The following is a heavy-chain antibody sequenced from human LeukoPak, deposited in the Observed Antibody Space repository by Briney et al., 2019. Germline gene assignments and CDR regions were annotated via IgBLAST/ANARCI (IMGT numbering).Heavy chain of an antibody. CDR2: MHYSGST. CDR3: ARTSSSGYYWYFDL. Sequence: PSETLSLTCTVSGGSISNGSYYWGWIRQPPGKGLEWIGSMHYSGSTYYNPSLKSRVTISVDTSKNHFSLKLSSVTAADTAVYYCARTSSSGYYWYFDLWGRGTLVTVSS. J-gene: IGHJ2*01. V-gene: IGHV4-39*07. CDR1: GGSISNGSYY. D-gene: IGHD3-22*01.